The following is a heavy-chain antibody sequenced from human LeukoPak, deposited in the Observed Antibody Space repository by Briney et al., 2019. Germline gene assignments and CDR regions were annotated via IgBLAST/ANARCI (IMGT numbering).Heavy chain of an antibody. V-gene: IGHV3-20*04. Sequence: GGSLRLSCAASGFTFDDYGMSWVRQAPGKGLEWVSGINWNGVITSYADSVKGRFTISRDNAKKSLYLQMNSLRAEDTAVYYCAKDRGYSSSWYEVYWGQGTLVTVSS. CDR3: AKDRGYSSSWYEVY. D-gene: IGHD6-13*01. CDR2: INWNGVIT. J-gene: IGHJ4*02. CDR1: GFTFDDYG.